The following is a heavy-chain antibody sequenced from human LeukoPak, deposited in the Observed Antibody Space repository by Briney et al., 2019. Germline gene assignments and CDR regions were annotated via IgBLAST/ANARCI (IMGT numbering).Heavy chain of an antibody. CDR2: ISSSSSYI. V-gene: IGHV3-21*01. J-gene: IGHJ4*02. CDR3: ARDLASSGWFPNDY. D-gene: IGHD6-19*01. CDR1: GFTFSSYS. Sequence: SGGSLRLSCAASGFTFSSYSMNWVRQAPGKGLEWVSSISSSSSYIYYADSVKGRFTISIDNTKNTLYLQMNSLRAEDTAVYYCARDLASSGWFPNDYWGQGTLVTVSS.